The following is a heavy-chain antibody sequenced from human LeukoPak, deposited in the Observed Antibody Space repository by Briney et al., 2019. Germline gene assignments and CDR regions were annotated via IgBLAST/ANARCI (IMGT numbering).Heavy chain of an antibody. D-gene: IGHD3-22*01. CDR2: ISAYNGNT. CDR1: GYTFTSYG. CDR3: ARDSDYYDSRGYYNDHDAFDI. J-gene: IGHJ3*02. V-gene: IGHV1-18*01. Sequence: ASVKASCKASGYTFTSYGISWVRQAPGQGLEWMGWISAYNGNTNYAQKLQGRVTMTTDTSTSTAYMELRSLRSDDTAVYYCARDSDYYDSRGYYNDHDAFDIWGQGTMVTVSS.